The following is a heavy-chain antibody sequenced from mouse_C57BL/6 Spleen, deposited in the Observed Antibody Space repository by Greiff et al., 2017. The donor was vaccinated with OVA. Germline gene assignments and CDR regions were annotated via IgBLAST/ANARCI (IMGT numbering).Heavy chain of an antibody. CDR2: INPGSGGT. Sequence: VKLQQSGAELVRPGTSVKVSCKASGYAFTNYLIEWVKQRPGQGLEWIGVINPGSGGTNYNEKFKGKATLTADKSSSTAYMQLSSLTSEDSAVYFCARSRGYYAMDYWGQGTSVTVSS. J-gene: IGHJ4*01. CDR1: GYAFTNYL. CDR3: ARSRGYYAMDY. V-gene: IGHV1-54*01.